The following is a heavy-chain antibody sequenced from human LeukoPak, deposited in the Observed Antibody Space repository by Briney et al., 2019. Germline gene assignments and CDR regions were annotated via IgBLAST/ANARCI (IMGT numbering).Heavy chain of an antibody. CDR3: AREYPNGSLDY. V-gene: IGHV3-64*01. J-gene: IGHJ4*02. D-gene: IGHD3-10*01. CDR2: ISPNGGTT. Sequence: GGSLRLSCAASGFTSSSFPMHWVRQAPGKGLESVSAISPNGGTTYYANSVRGRFSISRDNSKNTLYLQMGSLTTDDMAVYYCAREYPNGSLDYWGQGTLVTVSS. CDR1: GFTSSSFP.